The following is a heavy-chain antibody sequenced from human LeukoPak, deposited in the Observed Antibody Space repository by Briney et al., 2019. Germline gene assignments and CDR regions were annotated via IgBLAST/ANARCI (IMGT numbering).Heavy chain of an antibody. CDR3: ARGSGYCSGGSCYSDAFDI. J-gene: IGHJ3*02. CDR1: GFTFSTYT. D-gene: IGHD2-15*01. Sequence: PGGSLRLSCAASGFTFSTYTMNWVRQAPGKGLEWVSSISISSVYIYYADSVKGRFTLSRDNAKNSLYLQMYRLRAEDTAAYYCARGSGYCSGGSCYSDAFDIWGQGTVVTVSS. V-gene: IGHV3-21*01. CDR2: ISISSVYI.